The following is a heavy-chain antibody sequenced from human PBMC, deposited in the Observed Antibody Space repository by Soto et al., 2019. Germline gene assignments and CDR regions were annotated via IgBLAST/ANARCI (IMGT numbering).Heavy chain of an antibody. CDR3: ARGAKRPILTGPTAPDLYYGMDV. D-gene: IGHD3-9*01. CDR1: GGTFSSYA. CDR2: IIPIFGTA. J-gene: IGHJ6*02. Sequence: ASVKVSCKASGGTFSSYAISWVRQAPGQGLEWMGGIIPIFGTANYAQKFQGRVTITADESTSTAYMELSSLRSEDTAVYYCARGAKRPILTGPTAPDLYYGMDVWGQGTTVTVSS. V-gene: IGHV1-69*13.